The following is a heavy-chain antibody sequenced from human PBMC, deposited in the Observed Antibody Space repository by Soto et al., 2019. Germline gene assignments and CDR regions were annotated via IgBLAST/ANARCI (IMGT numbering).Heavy chain of an antibody. Sequence: PGGSLRLSCAASGFTFSSYGMHWVRQAPGKGLEWVAVISYDGSNKYYADSVKGRFTISRDNSKNTLYLQMNSLRAEDTAVYYCAKEYYDILTGYYYDYWGQGTLVTVSS. CDR3: AKEYYDILTGYYYDY. D-gene: IGHD3-9*01. CDR2: ISYDGSNK. J-gene: IGHJ4*02. V-gene: IGHV3-30*18. CDR1: GFTFSSYG.